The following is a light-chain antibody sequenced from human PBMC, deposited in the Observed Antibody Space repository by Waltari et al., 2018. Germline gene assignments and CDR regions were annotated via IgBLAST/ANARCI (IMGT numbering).Light chain of an antibody. V-gene: IGLV3-27*01. Sequence: SYALTQPSSVSVSPGQTATITCSGDVLAKKYSRWFQQKPGQAPVLVIYKDNERPSGIPERFSGSSSGTTVTLTISGAQVEDEADYYCYSAADNNLGVFGGGTKLTVL. CDR2: KDN. CDR3: YSAADNNLGV. J-gene: IGLJ3*02. CDR1: VLAKKY.